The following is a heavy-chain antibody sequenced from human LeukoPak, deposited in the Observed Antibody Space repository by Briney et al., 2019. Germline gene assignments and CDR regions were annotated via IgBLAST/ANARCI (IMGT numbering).Heavy chain of an antibody. Sequence: GGSLGLSCAASGFTFSSYAMHWVRQAPGKGLEWVAVISYDGSNKYYADSVKGRFTISRDNSKNTLYLQMNSLRAEDTAVYYCARDWKDYYYYGMDVWGQGTTVTVSS. V-gene: IGHV3-30-3*01. CDR1: GFTFSSYA. J-gene: IGHJ6*02. D-gene: IGHD1-1*01. CDR3: ARDWKDYYYYGMDV. CDR2: ISYDGSNK.